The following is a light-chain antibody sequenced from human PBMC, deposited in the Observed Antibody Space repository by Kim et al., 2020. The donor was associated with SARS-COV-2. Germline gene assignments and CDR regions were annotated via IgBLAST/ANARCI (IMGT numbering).Light chain of an antibody. CDR3: QQSYTTPRT. V-gene: IGKV1-39*01. CDR1: QSISGY. J-gene: IGKJ1*01. Sequence: DIQMTQSPSSLSASVGDRVTITCRASQSISGYLNWYQQKLGKAPKLLIYTASSLQSGVPSRFSGSGSGTDFTLTISSLQPEDFATYYCQQSYTTPRTFGQGTKVDIK. CDR2: TAS.